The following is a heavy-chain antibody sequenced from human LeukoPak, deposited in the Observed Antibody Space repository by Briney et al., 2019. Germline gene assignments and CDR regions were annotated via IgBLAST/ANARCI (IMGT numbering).Heavy chain of an antibody. Sequence: SQTLSLTCTVSGGSISSSSYYWGWIRQPPGKGLEWIGSAYYSGSTYYNPSLKSRVTISADTSKNQFSLRLSSVTAADTAVYYCARAPYGYNLAFDYWGQGTLVTVSS. CDR3: ARAPYGYNLAFDY. CDR1: GGSISSSSYY. CDR2: AYYSGST. J-gene: IGHJ4*02. D-gene: IGHD5-24*01. V-gene: IGHV4-39*01.